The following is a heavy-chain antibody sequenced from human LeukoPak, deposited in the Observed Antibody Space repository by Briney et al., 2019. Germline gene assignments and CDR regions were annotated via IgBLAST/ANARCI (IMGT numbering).Heavy chain of an antibody. V-gene: IGHV3-30*18. CDR2: ISYDGSNK. CDR3: AKDLLSSFMDV. D-gene: IGHD2-15*01. J-gene: IGHJ6*03. CDR1: GFTFSSYG. Sequence: GGSLRLSCAASGFTFSSYGMHWVRQAPGKGLEWVAVISYDGSNKYYADSVKGRFTISRDNSKNTLYLQMNSLRAEDTAVYYCAKDLLSSFMDVWGKGTTVTVSS.